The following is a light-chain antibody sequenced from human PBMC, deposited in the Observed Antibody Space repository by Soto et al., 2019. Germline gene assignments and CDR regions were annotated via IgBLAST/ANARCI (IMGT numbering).Light chain of an antibody. Sequence: EIVFTQSSATLSLSPGEGATISCRASQSVSNYLAWYQQKPGQAPRLLIFDASKRATGIPARFSGSGSGTDFTLTISSLEPEDFAVYYCQQRSNWPLTFGGGTKVDIK. V-gene: IGKV3-11*01. CDR1: QSVSNY. J-gene: IGKJ4*01. CDR2: DAS. CDR3: QQRSNWPLT.